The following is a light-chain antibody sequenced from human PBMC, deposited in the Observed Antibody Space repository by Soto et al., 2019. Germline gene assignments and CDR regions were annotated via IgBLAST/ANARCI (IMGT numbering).Light chain of an antibody. V-gene: IGKV3-15*01. CDR2: GAS. CDR3: QQYNNWPRT. J-gene: IGKJ1*01. Sequence: VMTQSPATLSVSSGERAALSCRASQSVSSNLAWYQQKPGQAPGLLIYGASTRATAVPARFTASGSGTEFTLTISSLQSEDFAVYYCQQYNNWPRTLGQGTKVDIK. CDR1: QSVSSN.